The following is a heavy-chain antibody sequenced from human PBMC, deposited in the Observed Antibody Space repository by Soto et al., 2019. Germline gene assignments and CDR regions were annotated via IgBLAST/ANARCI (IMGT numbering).Heavy chain of an antibody. CDR3: ARGVGSGIVGATLQVY. D-gene: IGHD1-26*01. Sequence: GGSLRLSCAASGFTFSDYYMSWIRQAPGKGLEWVSYISSSGSTIYYAGSVKGRFTISRDNAKNSLYLQMNSLRAEDTAVYYCARGVGSGIVGATLQVYWGQGTLVTVSS. V-gene: IGHV3-11*01. CDR1: GFTFSDYY. CDR2: ISSSGSTI. J-gene: IGHJ4*02.